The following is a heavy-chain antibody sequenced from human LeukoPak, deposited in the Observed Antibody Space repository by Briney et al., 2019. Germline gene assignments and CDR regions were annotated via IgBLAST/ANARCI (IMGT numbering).Heavy chain of an antibody. J-gene: IGHJ4*02. Sequence: GGSLRLSCAASGFTFSSYSMNWVRQAPGKGLEWVSSISSSSYIYYADSVKGRFSISRDNAKNTLYLQMNSLRVEDTAVYYCARDEPTVTTGPPVGSWGQGTLVTVSS. CDR2: ISSSSYI. D-gene: IGHD4-17*01. V-gene: IGHV3-21*01. CDR1: GFTFSSYS. CDR3: ARDEPTVTTGPPVGS.